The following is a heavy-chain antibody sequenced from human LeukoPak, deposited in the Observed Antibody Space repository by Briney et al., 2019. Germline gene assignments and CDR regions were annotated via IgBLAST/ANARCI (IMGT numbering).Heavy chain of an antibody. CDR2: ISWNGRNT. CDR1: GFTFDDYD. CDR3: AKDLSGYGPYWYFDL. V-gene: IGHV3-20*04. J-gene: IGHJ2*01. D-gene: IGHD6-25*01. Sequence: GGSLRLSCAASGFTFDDYDLNWVRQAPGNGLERVSGISWNGRNTAYAESLKGRFTISRDNAKNSLYLQMNSLRAEDSAVYYCAKDLSGYGPYWYFDLWGRGTLVTVSS.